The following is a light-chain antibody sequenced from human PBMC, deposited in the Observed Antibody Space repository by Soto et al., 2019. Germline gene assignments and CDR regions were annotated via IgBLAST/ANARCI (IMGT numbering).Light chain of an antibody. J-gene: IGLJ1*01. Sequence: QSVLTQPASVSGSPGQSITISCTGTSSDVGGYNYVSWYQQHPVKAPKLMIYDVTNRPSGVSDRFSGSKSGNTASLTISGLQAEDEADYYCSSYTNSSNPYVFGTGTKVTVL. CDR1: SSDVGGYNY. CDR2: DVT. V-gene: IGLV2-14*01. CDR3: SSYTNSSNPYV.